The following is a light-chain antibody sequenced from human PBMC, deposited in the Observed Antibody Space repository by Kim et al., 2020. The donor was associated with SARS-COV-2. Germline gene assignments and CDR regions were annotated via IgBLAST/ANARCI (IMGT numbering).Light chain of an antibody. CDR1: SSDIGGYNY. CDR3: SSSASSSTYV. V-gene: IGLV2-14*01. J-gene: IGLJ1*01. Sequence: QSVVTQPASVSGSPGQSITISCTGTSSDIGGYNYVSWYQQYPGKAPKLLIYDVTKRPSGVSNRFSGSKSGITASLTISGLQAEDEADYYCSSSASSSTYVFGIGTKVTVL. CDR2: DVT.